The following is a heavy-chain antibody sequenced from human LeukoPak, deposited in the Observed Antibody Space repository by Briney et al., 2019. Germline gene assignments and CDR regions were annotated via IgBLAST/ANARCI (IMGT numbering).Heavy chain of an antibody. V-gene: IGHV1-69*06. Sequence: SVKVSCKASGGTFSSYAISWVRQAPGQGLEWMGGIIPIFGTANYAQKFQGRATITADKSTSTAYMELSSLRSEDTAVYYCARAPTGDPLLDYWGQGTLVTVSS. CDR3: ARAPTGDPLLDY. J-gene: IGHJ4*02. CDR2: IIPIFGTA. CDR1: GGTFSSYA.